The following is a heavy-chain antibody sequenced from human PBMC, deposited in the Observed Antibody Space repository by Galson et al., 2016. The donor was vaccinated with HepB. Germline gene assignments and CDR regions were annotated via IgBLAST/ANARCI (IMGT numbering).Heavy chain of an antibody. CDR1: GFTFSNHA. V-gene: IGHV3-23*01. D-gene: IGHD3-10*01. Sequence: SLRLSCAASGFTFSNHAMSWVRQAPGKGLEWVAGIGTSGGPTYYADSVKGRFTISRDNSKNTVHLQMNSLRVADTAVYYCAKDRRYYGSGFDYWGQGTLVTVSA. J-gene: IGHJ4*02. CDR2: IGTSGGPT. CDR3: AKDRRYYGSGFDY.